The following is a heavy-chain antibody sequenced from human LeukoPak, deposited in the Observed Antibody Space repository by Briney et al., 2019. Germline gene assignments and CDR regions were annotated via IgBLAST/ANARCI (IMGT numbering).Heavy chain of an antibody. Sequence: GGSLRLSCAASGFTFSSYAMSWVRQAPGKGLEWVSAISGSGGSTYYADSVKGRFTISRDNSKNTLYVQMNSLRAEDTAVYYCAKVTNIAAKVPNYFDYWGQGTLVTVSS. CDR1: GFTFSSYA. J-gene: IGHJ4*02. D-gene: IGHD6-13*01. V-gene: IGHV3-23*01. CDR3: AKVTNIAAKVPNYFDY. CDR2: ISGSGGST.